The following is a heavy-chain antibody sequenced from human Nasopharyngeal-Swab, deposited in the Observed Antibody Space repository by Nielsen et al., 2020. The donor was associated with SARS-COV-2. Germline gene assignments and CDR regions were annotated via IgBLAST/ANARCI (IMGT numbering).Heavy chain of an antibody. Sequence: WIRQPPGKGLEWVSVISGSGITTYYADSVKGRFAISRDNSKNTPYLQMNSLRAEDTAIYYCAGDPRLRYFDYWGQGTLVTVSS. CDR2: ISGSGITT. V-gene: IGHV3-23*01. CDR3: AGDPRLRYFDY. D-gene: IGHD3-16*01. J-gene: IGHJ4*02.